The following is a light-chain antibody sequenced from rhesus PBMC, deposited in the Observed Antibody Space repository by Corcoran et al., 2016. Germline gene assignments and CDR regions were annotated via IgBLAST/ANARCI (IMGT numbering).Light chain of an antibody. Sequence: SYDLTQPPSVSVSPGQTARITCGGDNIGNNNVHWYQQKPPQAPLLVIYFADERPSGIPERFSGSKSATTATLTISGVEAGDEADYFCQVWDTSRDKYIFGGGTRLTVL. V-gene: IGLV3-44*01. CDR2: FAD. CDR3: QVWDTSRDKYI. J-gene: IGLJ1*01. CDR1: NIGNNN.